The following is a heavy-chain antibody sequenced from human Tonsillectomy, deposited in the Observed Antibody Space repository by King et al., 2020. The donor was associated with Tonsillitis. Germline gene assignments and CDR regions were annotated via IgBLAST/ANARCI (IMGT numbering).Heavy chain of an antibody. J-gene: IGHJ6*02. Sequence: QLQESGPGLVIPSETLSLACSVSGGSISPYHWTWIRQPAGRGLEWLGHIYYTGDSNYNPTLKSRVTMSVDTSKNQFSLRLSSVTAADTAIYFCAKGPWVFGLNSYYGMDVWGQGTTVTVSS. V-gene: IGHV4-4*07. CDR2: IYYTGDS. CDR3: AKGPWVFGLNSYYGMDV. CDR1: GGSISPYH. D-gene: IGHD3-10*02.